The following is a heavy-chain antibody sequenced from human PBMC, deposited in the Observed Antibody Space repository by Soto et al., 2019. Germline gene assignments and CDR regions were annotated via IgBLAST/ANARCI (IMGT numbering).Heavy chain of an antibody. D-gene: IGHD3-16*01. J-gene: IGHJ4*02. CDR1: GYTFTSNS. CDR3: ARKCWHSNKCYGTDY. Sequence: ASVKASCKDSGYTFTSNSMRWARQAPGQRLEWMGWINTYNDNTNYSQKFQDRVTMTTDTSTTTSYMELRSLSSDDTAIYYCARKCWHSNKCYGTDYWGQGTLVTVSS. CDR2: INTYNDNT. V-gene: IGHV1-3*04.